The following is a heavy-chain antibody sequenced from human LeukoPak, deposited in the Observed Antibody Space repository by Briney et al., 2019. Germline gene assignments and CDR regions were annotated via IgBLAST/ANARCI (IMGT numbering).Heavy chain of an antibody. D-gene: IGHD5-24*01. CDR3: AYGGDAYKTGY. Sequence: SETLSLTCTVSGASITDYYWSWIRQPPAKGLEWVGYIYYSGSPNYNPSLKSRVTLSLDTSQNQFSLKLTSVTAADTAVYYCAYGGDAYKTGYWGQGTLVTVSS. CDR2: IYYSGSP. CDR1: GASITDYY. V-gene: IGHV4-59*01. J-gene: IGHJ4*02.